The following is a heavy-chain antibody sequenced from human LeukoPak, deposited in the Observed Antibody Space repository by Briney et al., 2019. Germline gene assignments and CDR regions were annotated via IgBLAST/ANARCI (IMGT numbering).Heavy chain of an antibody. V-gene: IGHV3-23*01. CDR2: ISGSGAIT. Sequence: PGGSLRLSCAASGLTFSNYAMSWVRQAPGKGLEWVSVISGSGAITYYADSVKGRFTISRDNSGNTVNLQMSSLRVEDTAVYYCAKEMVAAAGAWTYGMDVWGQGTTVTVSS. CDR3: AKEMVAAAGAWTYGMDV. CDR1: GLTFSNYA. J-gene: IGHJ6*02. D-gene: IGHD6-13*01.